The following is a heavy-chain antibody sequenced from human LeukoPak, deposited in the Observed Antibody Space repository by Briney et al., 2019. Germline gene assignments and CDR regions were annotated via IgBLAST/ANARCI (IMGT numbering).Heavy chain of an antibody. CDR2: IRTTAEGAKYA. J-gene: IGHJ4*02. D-gene: IGHD3-9*01. CDR3: ATDQRYAFDY. Sequence: GGSLRLSCASSGFSFTDYPMNWVRQAPGKGLEWISNIRTTAEGAKYAYYADSVKGRVTISRDDGKNTLYLHMNSLRDDDTAVYYCATDQRYAFDYWGQGILVTVSS. V-gene: IGHV3-48*02. CDR1: GFSFTDYP.